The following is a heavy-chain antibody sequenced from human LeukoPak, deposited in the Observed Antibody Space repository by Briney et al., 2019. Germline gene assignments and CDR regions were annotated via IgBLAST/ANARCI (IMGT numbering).Heavy chain of an antibody. V-gene: IGHV3-53*01. CDR3: ASGAPHYGMDV. Sequence: PGGSLRLSCAASGFTVSSSYMSWVRQAPGKGLEWVSVFYSGGKTYYTDSVKGRFTISRDNSKNTLYLQMNSLRAEDTAVYYCASGAPHYGMDVWGQGTTVTVSS. J-gene: IGHJ6*02. CDR2: FYSGGKT. CDR1: GFTVSSSY. D-gene: IGHD3-16*01.